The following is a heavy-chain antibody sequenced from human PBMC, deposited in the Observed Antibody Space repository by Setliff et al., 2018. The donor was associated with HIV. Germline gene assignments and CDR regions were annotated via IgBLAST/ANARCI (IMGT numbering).Heavy chain of an antibody. V-gene: IGHV4-59*01. Sequence: SETLSLTCTVSGGSISNDYWHWIRQSPGRGLEWIGYIYYSGETNYNPSLKSRVTFSVDTSKNQFSLKLSSVTAADSAVYYCARDYYNFQDMWGQGTMVTVSS. CDR1: GGSISNDY. CDR3: ARDYYNFQDM. D-gene: IGHD3-3*01. J-gene: IGHJ3*02. CDR2: IYYSGET.